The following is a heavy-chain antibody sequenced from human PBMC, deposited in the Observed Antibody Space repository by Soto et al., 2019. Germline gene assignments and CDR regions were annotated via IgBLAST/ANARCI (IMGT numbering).Heavy chain of an antibody. D-gene: IGHD3-22*01. CDR1: GFTVSSNY. CDR2: LYSGGST. Sequence: HPGGSLRLSCAASGFTVSSNYMSWVRQAPGKGLEWVSVLYSGGSTYYADSVKGRFTISRDNSKNTLYLQMNSLRAEDTAVYYCARVLYDSSGYYPSPDYYYGMDVWGQGTTVTVSS. CDR3: ARVLYDSSGYYPSPDYYYGMDV. V-gene: IGHV3-53*01. J-gene: IGHJ6*02.